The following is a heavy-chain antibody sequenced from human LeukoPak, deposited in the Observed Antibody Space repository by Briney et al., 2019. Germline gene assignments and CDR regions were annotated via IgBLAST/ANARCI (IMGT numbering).Heavy chain of an antibody. V-gene: IGHV4-59*11. J-gene: IGHJ4*02. D-gene: IGHD2-8*01. CDR2: IYSGWST. CDR3: ARYFCLNGICYHFDY. CDR1: SGSIRGHL. Sequence: KASETVSLTCTVSSGSIRGHLWSWIGQPPGKGLEWIGYIYSGWSTNYNPSLRDRVTILVNTSKNKFSLKVTSVSAADTAVYYCARYFCLNGICYHFDYWGQGSLVTVSS.